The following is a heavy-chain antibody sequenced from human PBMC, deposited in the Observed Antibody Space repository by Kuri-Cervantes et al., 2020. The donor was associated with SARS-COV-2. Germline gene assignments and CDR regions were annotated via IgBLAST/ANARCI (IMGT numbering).Heavy chain of an antibody. J-gene: IGHJ4*02. CDR2: ISGSGGST. V-gene: IGHV3-23*01. Sequence: GGSLRLSCAASGFTFSSYAMSWVRQAPGKGLEWVSAISGSGGSTYYADSVKGRFTIPRDNSKNTLYLQMNSLRAEDTAVYYCAKAIVVVPAALPNFDYWGQGTLVTVSS. CDR1: GFTFSSYA. CDR3: AKAIVVVPAALPNFDY. D-gene: IGHD2-2*01.